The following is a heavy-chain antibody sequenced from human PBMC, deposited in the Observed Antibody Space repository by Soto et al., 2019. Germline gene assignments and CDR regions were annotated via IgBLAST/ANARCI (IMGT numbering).Heavy chain of an antibody. J-gene: IGHJ4*02. V-gene: IGHV3-23*01. CDR2: IRGTGGET. Sequence: EVQLLESGGGIVQPGGSLRVSCVASGFTIRNFVMSWVRQAPGKGLEWVSAIRGTGGETFYADSVKGRFTISRDNSKNTLYLQMNRLRDEDTAIYFCAQDRGWGVVSPSHDYWGQGTLVTVSS. CDR3: AQDRGWGVVSPSHDY. CDR1: GFTIRNFV. D-gene: IGHD2-21*01.